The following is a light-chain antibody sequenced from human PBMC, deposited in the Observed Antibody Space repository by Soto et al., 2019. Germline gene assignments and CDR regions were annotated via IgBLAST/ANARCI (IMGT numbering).Light chain of an antibody. CDR2: EVT. CDR1: SSDVGVYNH. CDR3: SSYTSSSTYV. J-gene: IGLJ1*01. Sequence: QAVLTQPASVCGSPGQSITISCTGTSSDVGVYNHVSWYQHHPGKAPQLMIYEVTNRPSGVSHHFSGSKSGNTASLTISGLQAEDEAHYYCSSYTSSSTYVFGTGTKVTVL. V-gene: IGLV2-14*01.